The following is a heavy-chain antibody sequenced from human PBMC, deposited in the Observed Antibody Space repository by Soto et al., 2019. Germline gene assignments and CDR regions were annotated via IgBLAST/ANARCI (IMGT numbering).Heavy chain of an antibody. V-gene: IGHV4-34*01. Sequence: PXETLSLPCAVYGGSFSGYYWSWIRQPPGKGLEWIGEINHSGSTNYNPSLKSRVTISVDTSKNQFSLKLSSVTAADTAVYYCAREGITIFAVVIYAWFDPWGQGTLVTVSS. CDR3: AREGITIFAVVIYAWFDP. CDR2: INHSGST. D-gene: IGHD3-3*01. CDR1: GGSFSGYY. J-gene: IGHJ5*02.